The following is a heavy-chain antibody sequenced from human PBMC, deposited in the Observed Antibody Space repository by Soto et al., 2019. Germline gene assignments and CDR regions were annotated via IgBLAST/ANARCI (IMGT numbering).Heavy chain of an antibody. CDR2: INPNSGGT. CDR1: GYTFTGYY. CDR3: ARGDYGSGSYPGYYYYMDV. Sequence: GASVKVSCKASGYTFTGYYMHWVRQAPGQGLEWMGWINPNSGGTNYAQKFQGWVTMTRDTSISTAYMELSRLRSDDTAVYYCARGDYGSGSYPGYYYYMDVWGKGTTVTVS. J-gene: IGHJ6*03. V-gene: IGHV1-2*04. D-gene: IGHD3-10*01.